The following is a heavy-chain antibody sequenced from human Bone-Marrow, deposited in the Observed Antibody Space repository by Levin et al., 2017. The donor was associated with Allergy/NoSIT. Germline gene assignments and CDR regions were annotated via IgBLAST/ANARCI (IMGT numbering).Heavy chain of an antibody. V-gene: IGHV1-2*02. CDR1: GYTFTGYY. J-gene: IGHJ4*02. CDR2: INPNSGGT. Sequence: GESLKISCKASGYTFTGYYMHWVRQAPGQGLEWMGWINPNSGGTNYAQKFQGRVTMTRDTSISTAYMELSRLRSDDTAVYYCARGLLYYFDYWGQGTLVTVSS. CDR3: ARGLLYYFDY.